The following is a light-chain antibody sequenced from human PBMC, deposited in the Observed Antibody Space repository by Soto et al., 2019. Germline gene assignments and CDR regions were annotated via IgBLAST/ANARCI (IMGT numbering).Light chain of an antibody. CDR1: SSDVGAYNF. CDR3: SSYTTSAPYV. V-gene: IGLV2-14*01. Sequence: QAVLAHPASVSGSPGQSITISCTGTSSDVGAYNFVSWYQHHPGRAPNLIIYEVTIRPSGVSNRFSGSKSGNTASLTISGLQAEDEADYYCSSYTTSAPYVFGSGTKVTVL. J-gene: IGLJ1*01. CDR2: EVT.